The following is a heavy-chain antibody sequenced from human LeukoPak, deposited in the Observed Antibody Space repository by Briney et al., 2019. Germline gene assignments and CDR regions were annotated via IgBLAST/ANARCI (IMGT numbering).Heavy chain of an antibody. V-gene: IGHV3-23*01. Sequence: GGSLRLSCAASGFTFSSYAMSWVRQAPGKGLEWVSGISGSGDNTYYADSVKGRFTISRDNSKNTLYLQVNSLRAEDTAVYYCAKVTWAAADYYGMDVWGQGTTVTVSS. CDR3: AKVTWAAADYYGMDV. CDR2: ISGSGDNT. D-gene: IGHD6-13*01. CDR1: GFTFSSYA. J-gene: IGHJ6*02.